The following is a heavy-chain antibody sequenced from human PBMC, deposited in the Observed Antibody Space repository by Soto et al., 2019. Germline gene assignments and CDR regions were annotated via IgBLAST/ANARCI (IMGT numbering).Heavy chain of an antibody. CDR3: ARSRYSSGQYYFDY. Sequence: ASVKVSCKAAGYTFTSYAMHWVRQATGQGLEWMGWINPNSGGTNYAQKFQGWVTMTRDTSISTAYMELSRLRSDDTAVYYCARSRYSSGQYYFDYWGQGTLVTVSS. CDR1: GYTFTSYA. J-gene: IGHJ4*02. CDR2: INPNSGGT. V-gene: IGHV1-2*04. D-gene: IGHD6-19*01.